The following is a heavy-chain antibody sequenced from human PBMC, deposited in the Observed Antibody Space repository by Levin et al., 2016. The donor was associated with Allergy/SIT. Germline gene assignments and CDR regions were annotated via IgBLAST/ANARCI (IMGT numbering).Heavy chain of an antibody. CDR2: INHSGST. CDR3: ARKARYSSGFGLQH. CDR1: GGSFSGYY. Sequence: SETLSLTCAVYGGSFSGYYWSWIRQPPGKGLEWIGEINHSGSTNYNPSLKSRVTISVDTSKNQFSLKLSSVTAADTAVYYCARKARYSSGFGLQHWGQGTLVTVSS. V-gene: IGHV4-34*01. J-gene: IGHJ1*01. D-gene: IGHD6-19*01.